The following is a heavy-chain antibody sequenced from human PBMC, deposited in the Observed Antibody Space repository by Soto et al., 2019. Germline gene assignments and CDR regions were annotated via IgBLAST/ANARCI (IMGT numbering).Heavy chain of an antibody. CDR2: IYHSGST. V-gene: IGHV4-4*02. CDR3: ARSIAVAGGEAFDI. D-gene: IGHD6-19*01. J-gene: IGHJ3*02. CDR1: SGSISSSNW. Sequence: SETLSLTCAVSSGSISSSNWWSWVRQPPGKGLEWIGEIYHSGSTNYNPSLKSRVTISVDKSKNQFSLKLSSVTAADTAVYYCARSIAVAGGEAFDIWGQGTMVTVSS.